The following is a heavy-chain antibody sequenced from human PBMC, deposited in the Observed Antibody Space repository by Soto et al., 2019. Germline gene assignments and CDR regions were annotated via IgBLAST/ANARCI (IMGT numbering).Heavy chain of an antibody. V-gene: IGHV3-48*02. CDR2: ISSSGATI. CDR3: ARLSVRYCSGGSCSQLDY. CDR1: GFTFSTYS. D-gene: IGHD2-15*01. Sequence: EVQLVESGGGLVQPGGSVRLSCAASGFTFSTYSMNWVRQAPGKGLEWVSFISSSGATIYYADSVKGRFTISRDNAKNSLYLQMNSLSDEDTAVYYCARLSVRYCSGGSCSQLDYWGQGTLVTVSS. J-gene: IGHJ4*02.